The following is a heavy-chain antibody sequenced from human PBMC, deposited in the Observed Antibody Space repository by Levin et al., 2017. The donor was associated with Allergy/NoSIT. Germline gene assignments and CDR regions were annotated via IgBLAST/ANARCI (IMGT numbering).Heavy chain of an antibody. D-gene: IGHD6-13*01. CDR2: IRSKAYGGTT. V-gene: IGHV3-49*03. CDR1: GFTFGDYA. J-gene: IGHJ4*02. Sequence: GESLKISCTASGFTFGDYAMSWFRQAPGKGLEWVGFIRSKAYGGTTEYAASVKGRFTISRDDSKSIAYLQMNSLKTEDTAVYYCTRLPPTIAAAGTITDYWGQGTLVTVSS. CDR3: TRLPPTIAAAGTITDY.